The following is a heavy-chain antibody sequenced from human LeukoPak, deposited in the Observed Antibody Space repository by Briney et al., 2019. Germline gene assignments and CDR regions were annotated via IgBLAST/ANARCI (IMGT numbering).Heavy chain of an antibody. J-gene: IGHJ3*02. CDR3: AKGYGDYSLPVYDAFDI. Sequence: GGSLRLSCAGSGFTFSSYAMSWVRQAPGKGLEWVSAISGSGGSTYYADSVKGRFTISRDNSKNTLYLQMNSLRAEDTAVYYCAKGYGDYSLPVYDAFDIWGQGTMVTVSS. CDR1: GFTFSSYA. D-gene: IGHD4-17*01. V-gene: IGHV3-23*01. CDR2: ISGSGGST.